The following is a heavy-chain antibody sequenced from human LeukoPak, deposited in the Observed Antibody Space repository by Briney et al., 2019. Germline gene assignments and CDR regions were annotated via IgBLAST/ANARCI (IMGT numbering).Heavy chain of an antibody. CDR2: ISSSSSYI. CDR1: GFTFSKYA. Sequence: GGSLRLSCAASGFTFSKYAMDWVRQAPGKGLEWVSSISSSSSYIYYADSVKGRFTISRDNAKNSLYLEMNSLRAEDTAVYYCARDEVGGSYAYWGQGTLVTVSS. V-gene: IGHV3-21*01. D-gene: IGHD1-26*01. J-gene: IGHJ4*02. CDR3: ARDEVGGSYAY.